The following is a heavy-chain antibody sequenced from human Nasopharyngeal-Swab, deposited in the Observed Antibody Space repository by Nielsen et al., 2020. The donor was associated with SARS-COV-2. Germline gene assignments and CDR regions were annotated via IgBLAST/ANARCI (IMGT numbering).Heavy chain of an antibody. D-gene: IGHD2/OR15-2a*01. J-gene: IGHJ6*03. CDR3: AKHPIRIYYYYMDV. Sequence: GESLKISCAASGFTISRYWMLWVRHAPGKGLVWVSRLHSDGSGTTYADSVRGRFTISRDNAKNTLYLQMNSLRAEDTAVYYCAKHPIRIYYYYMDVWGKGTTVTVSS. CDR2: LHSDGSGT. CDR1: GFTISRYW. V-gene: IGHV3-74*01.